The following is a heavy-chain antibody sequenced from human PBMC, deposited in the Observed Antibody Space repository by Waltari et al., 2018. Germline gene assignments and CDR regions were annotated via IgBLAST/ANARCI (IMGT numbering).Heavy chain of an antibody. CDR2: ISGSGGST. V-gene: IGHV3-23*01. CDR1: GFTFRRYA. CDR3: AKDRMDSSGWYYDAFDI. Sequence: EVQLLESGGGLVQPGGSLRLSCAASGFTFRRYAMSWVRQAPGKGLEWVSAISGSGGSTYYADSVKGRFTISRDNSKNTLYLQMNSLRAEDTAVYYCAKDRMDSSGWYYDAFDIWGQGTMVTVSS. D-gene: IGHD6-19*01. J-gene: IGHJ3*02.